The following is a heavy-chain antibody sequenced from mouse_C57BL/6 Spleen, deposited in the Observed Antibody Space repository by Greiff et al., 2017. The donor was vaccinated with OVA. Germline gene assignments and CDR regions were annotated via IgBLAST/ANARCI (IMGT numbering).Heavy chain of an antibody. CDR2: IWRGGST. V-gene: IGHV2-2*01. CDR1: GFSLTSYG. J-gene: IGHJ4*01. CDR3: ARNYPLDAMDY. Sequence: VQLVESGPGLVQPSQSLSITCTVSGFSLTSYGVHWVRQSPGKGLEWLGVIWRGGSTDYNAAFISRLSISKDNSKSQVFFKMNSLQADDTAIYYCARNYPLDAMDYWGQGTSVTVSS.